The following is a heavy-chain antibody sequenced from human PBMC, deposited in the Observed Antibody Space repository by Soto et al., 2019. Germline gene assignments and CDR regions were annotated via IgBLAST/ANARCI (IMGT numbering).Heavy chain of an antibody. J-gene: IGHJ6*02. CDR1: GYNFTAYD. Sequence: ASVKVSCKASGYNFTAYDINWVRQAAGQGLGWMGWMKAMNGAGGSARRFQGRVAMTRNTATGTAYLELTRLRSDDTAVYYYGRGPSPRAPAGGTTYYYAFDVWGQGTMVTVSS. CDR2: MKAMNGAG. CDR3: GRGPSPRAPAGGTTYYYAFDV. D-gene: IGHD6-13*01. V-gene: IGHV1-8*02.